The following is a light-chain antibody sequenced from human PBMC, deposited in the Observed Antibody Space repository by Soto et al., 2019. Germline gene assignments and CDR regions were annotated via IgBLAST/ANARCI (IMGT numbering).Light chain of an antibody. CDR1: QSVGFH. Sequence: EIVMTKSPVTLSVSPGESATLSCRAGQSVGFHVAWYQQRPGQTPRLVIYSASIRAPGVPDRFTGSGSGTEFTLTINSLQSEDFAVYYCQQYDNWTMYTFGQGTMVDIK. CDR2: SAS. J-gene: IGKJ2*01. V-gene: IGKV3-15*01. CDR3: QQYDNWTMYT.